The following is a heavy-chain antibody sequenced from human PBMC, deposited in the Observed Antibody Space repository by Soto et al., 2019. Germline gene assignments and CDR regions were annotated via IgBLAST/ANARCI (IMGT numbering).Heavy chain of an antibody. CDR3: ARDYDILTGYPDAFDI. CDR2: IYYSGST. CDR1: GYSISSSNW. D-gene: IGHD3-9*01. V-gene: IGHV4-28*03. J-gene: IGHJ3*02. Sequence: PSETLSLTCAVSGYSISSSNWWGWIRQPPGKGLEWIGYIYYSGSTYYNPSLKSRVTMSVDTSKNQFSLKLSSVTAVDTAVYYCARDYDILTGYPDAFDIWGQGTMVTVSS.